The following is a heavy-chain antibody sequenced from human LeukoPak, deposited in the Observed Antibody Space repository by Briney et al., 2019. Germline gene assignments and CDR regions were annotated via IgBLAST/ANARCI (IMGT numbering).Heavy chain of an antibody. Sequence: PGGSQRLSCAASGFTFSNYEMNWVRQAPGKGLEWVSYMSSSGSTIYYADSVKGRFTISRDNAKNSLYLQMNSLRAEDTAVYYCARDWSHGLDYWGQGTLVTVSS. CDR3: ARDWSHGLDY. CDR1: GFTFSNYE. J-gene: IGHJ4*02. V-gene: IGHV3-48*03. CDR2: MSSSGSTI.